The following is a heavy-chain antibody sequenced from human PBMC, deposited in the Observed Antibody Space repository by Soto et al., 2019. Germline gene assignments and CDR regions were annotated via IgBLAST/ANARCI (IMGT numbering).Heavy chain of an antibody. CDR2: IYYSGST. J-gene: IGHJ6*02. CDR3: ARFPGIAVAGHYYYYGMDV. V-gene: IGHV4-59*08. D-gene: IGHD6-19*01. Sequence: ETLSLTCIVSGGPISTYSWSWIRQPPGKGLEWIGYIYYSGSTNYNPSLKSRVTISVDTSKNQFSLKLSSVTAADTAVYYCARFPGIAVAGHYYYYGMDVWGQGTTVTVS. CDR1: GGPISTYS.